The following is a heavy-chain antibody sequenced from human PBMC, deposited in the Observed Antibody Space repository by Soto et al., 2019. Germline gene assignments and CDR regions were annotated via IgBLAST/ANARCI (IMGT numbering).Heavy chain of an antibody. CDR2: IYPGDSDT. CDR3: ARRLYCGGDCYSGFDY. Sequence: EVQLVQSGAEVKKPGESLKISCKGSGYSFTSYWIGWVRQMPGKGLEWMGIIYPGDSDTRYSPSFQGQVTFSADKSISTAYLQWSSLKASDTAMYYCARRLYCGGDCYSGFDYWGQATLVTVSS. D-gene: IGHD2-21*02. J-gene: IGHJ4*02. V-gene: IGHV5-51*01. CDR1: GYSFTSYW.